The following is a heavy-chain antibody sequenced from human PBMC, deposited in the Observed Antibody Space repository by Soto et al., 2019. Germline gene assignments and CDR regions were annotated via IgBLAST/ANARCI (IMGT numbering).Heavy chain of an antibody. J-gene: IGHJ4*02. CDR1: GGSISSTSYY. V-gene: IGHV4-39*01. Sequence: QLQLQESGPGLVKPSETLSLTCTVSGGSISSTSYYWGWIRQSPGKGLEWIVSIFYSGNTFYNPCLESRLTISVDRSMNECSLRPTSVTAADTAMYYCAGRHYSVSGTPRGLDWWGQGTLVTVSS. CDR2: IFYSGNT. CDR3: AGRHYSVSGTPRGLDW. D-gene: IGHD3-10*01.